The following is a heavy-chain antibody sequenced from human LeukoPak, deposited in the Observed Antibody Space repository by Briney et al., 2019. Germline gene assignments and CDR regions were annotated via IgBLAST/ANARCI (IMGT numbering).Heavy chain of an antibody. J-gene: IGHJ4*02. Sequence: SETLSLTCTVSGGSISSYYRSWIRQPPGKGLEWIGYIYTSGSTNYNPSLKSRVTISVDTSKNQFSLKLSSVTAADTAVYYCARQYGQQADYFDYWGQGTLVSVSS. CDR2: IYTSGST. D-gene: IGHD6-13*01. CDR1: GGSISSYY. V-gene: IGHV4-4*09. CDR3: ARQYGQQADYFDY.